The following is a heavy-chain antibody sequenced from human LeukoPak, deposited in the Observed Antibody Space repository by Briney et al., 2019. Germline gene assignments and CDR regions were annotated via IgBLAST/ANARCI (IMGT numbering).Heavy chain of an antibody. D-gene: IGHD1-1*01. CDR3: ARHRRQWLERPPGYYFAY. J-gene: IGHJ4*02. CDR2: IYYSGST. CDR1: GGPISSYY. V-gene: IGHV4-59*08. Sequence: SETLSLTCTVSGGPISSYYWSWIRQPPGKGLEWIGYIYYSGSTNYNPSLKSRVTISVDTSKNQFSLKLSSVTAADTAVYYCARHRRQWLERPPGYYFAYWGQGTLVTVSS.